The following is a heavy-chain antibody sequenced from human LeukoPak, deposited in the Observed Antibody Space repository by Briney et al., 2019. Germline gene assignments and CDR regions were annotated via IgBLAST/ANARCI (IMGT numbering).Heavy chain of an antibody. J-gene: IGHJ3*01. CDR2: SSGYNDNT. CDR1: GGTFSSYA. D-gene: IGHD5/OR15-5a*01. V-gene: IGHV1-18*01. Sequence: ASVKVSCKASGGTFSSYAISWVRQAPGQGLEWMGWSSGYNDNTNYAQKFQGRVTMTTDTSTSTAYMELRSLRSDDTAVYYCARDKLNPVYLRNWGQGTMVTASS. CDR3: ARDKLNPVYLRN.